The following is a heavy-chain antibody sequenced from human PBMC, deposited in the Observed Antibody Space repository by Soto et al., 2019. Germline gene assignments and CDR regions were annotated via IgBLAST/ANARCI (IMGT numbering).Heavy chain of an antibody. J-gene: IGHJ6*02. V-gene: IGHV1-18*01. CDR1: GYSFTTYG. CDR2: ISAYNGNT. Sequence: QVQLVQSGGEVKKPGASVKVSCKTSGYSFTTYGISWVRQAPGQGLEWMGWISAYNGNTNYAQKLQDRVTMTTDTSTSTAYMELRSLRSDDTAVYYCAREGPAPYYSYGMDVWGQWSTVTVSS. CDR3: AREGPAPYYSYGMDV.